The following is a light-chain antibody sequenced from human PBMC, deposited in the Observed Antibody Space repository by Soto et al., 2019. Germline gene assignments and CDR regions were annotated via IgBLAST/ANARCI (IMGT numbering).Light chain of an antibody. Sequence: QSALTQPASVSASPGQSITISCTGTSSDVGGSNFVSWYQQHPGKPPKLIIYDVATRPSGVSNRFSGSKSGSTASLIISGLQTEDEADYYCVSFTSSTTYVFGSGTKLTVL. CDR3: VSFTSSTTYV. J-gene: IGLJ1*01. CDR2: DVA. V-gene: IGLV2-14*03. CDR1: SSDVGGSNF.